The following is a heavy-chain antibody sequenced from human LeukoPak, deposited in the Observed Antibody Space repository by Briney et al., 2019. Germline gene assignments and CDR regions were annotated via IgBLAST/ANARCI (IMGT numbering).Heavy chain of an antibody. D-gene: IGHD3-22*01. CDR2: ISDSGGNT. V-gene: IGHV3-23*01. CDR3: AKDYYYDSNHFDY. J-gene: IGHJ4*02. CDR1: GFSFSSYG. Sequence: GGSLRLSCAASGFSFSSYGMSWVRQAPGKGLEWVSAISDSGGNTYYADSVKGWLTISRDNSKNTLYLQMNSLRAEDTAVYYCAKDYYYDSNHFDYWGQGTLVTVSS.